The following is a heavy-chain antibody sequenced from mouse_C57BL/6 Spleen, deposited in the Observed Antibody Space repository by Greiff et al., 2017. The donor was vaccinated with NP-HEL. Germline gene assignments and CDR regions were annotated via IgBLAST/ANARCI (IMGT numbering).Heavy chain of an antibody. CDR3: ARDGSSPYYAMDY. Sequence: EVQLQESEGGLVQPGSSMKLSCTASGFTFSDYYMAWVRQVPEKGLEWVANINYDGSSTYYLDSLKSRFIISRDNAKNILYLQMSSLKSEDTATYYCARDGSSPYYAMDYWGQGTSVTVSS. CDR2: INYDGSST. V-gene: IGHV5-16*01. D-gene: IGHD1-1*01. CDR1: GFTFSDYY. J-gene: IGHJ4*01.